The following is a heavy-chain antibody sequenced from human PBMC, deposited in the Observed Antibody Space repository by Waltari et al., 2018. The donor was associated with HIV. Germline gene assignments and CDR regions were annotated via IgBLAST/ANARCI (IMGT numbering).Heavy chain of an antibody. CDR2: INQDGSEK. J-gene: IGHJ4*02. V-gene: IGHV3-7*03. CDR3: ANMAKDY. Sequence: EVQLVESGGGLVQPGGSLRLSCAASGFTFSSYWVTWVRQAPGKGLEWVAHINQDGSEKYYVYSVKGRFTISRDNSKNSLYLQMNSLRAEDTAMYFCANMAKDYWGQGTLVTVSS. CDR1: GFTFSSYW.